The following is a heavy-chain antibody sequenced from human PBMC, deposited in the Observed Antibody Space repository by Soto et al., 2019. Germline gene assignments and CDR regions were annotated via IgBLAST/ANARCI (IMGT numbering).Heavy chain of an antibody. CDR2: IYPGDSDT. CDR3: ARQLAQSYYYYGMDV. CDR1: EYRFSNSW. J-gene: IGHJ6*02. Sequence: TKSSRGSEYRFSNSWIAWISKKPGKGLEWMGIIYPGDSDTRYSPSFQGQVTISADKSISTTYLQWSSLKASDTAMYYCARQLAQSYYYYGMDVWGQGTTVTVS. D-gene: IGHD6-6*01. V-gene: IGHV5-51*01.